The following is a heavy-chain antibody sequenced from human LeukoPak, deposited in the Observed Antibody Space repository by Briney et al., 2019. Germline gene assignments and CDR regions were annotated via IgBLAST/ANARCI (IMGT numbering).Heavy chain of an antibody. V-gene: IGHV3-7*04. Sequence: GGSLRLSCAASGFTVSSNSMSWVRQAPGKGLEWVANINQDGGEKHYVDSVKGRFTISRDNAKDSLDLQLNSLRGEDTAVYYCARMYCGGGKCYLSYFDYWGQGTVVTVSS. CDR1: GFTVSSNS. J-gene: IGHJ4*02. CDR3: ARMYCGGGKCYLSYFDY. CDR2: INQDGGEK. D-gene: IGHD2-21*01.